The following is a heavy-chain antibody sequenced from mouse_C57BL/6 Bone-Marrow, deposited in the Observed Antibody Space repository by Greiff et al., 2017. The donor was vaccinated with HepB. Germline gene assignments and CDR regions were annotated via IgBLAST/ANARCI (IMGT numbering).Heavy chain of an antibody. D-gene: IGHD3-3*01. CDR1: GYTFTSYW. CDR2: IHPTSGST. V-gene: IGHV1-64*01. CDR3: AKSGTRWLAY. J-gene: IGHJ3*01. Sequence: QVQLQQPGAELVKPGASVKLSCKASGYTFTSYWMHWVKQRPGQGLEWIGMIHPTSGSTNYNEKFKSKATLTVDKSSSTAYLQLSSLTSEDSAVYYCAKSGTRWLAYGGRGTLVTVTA.